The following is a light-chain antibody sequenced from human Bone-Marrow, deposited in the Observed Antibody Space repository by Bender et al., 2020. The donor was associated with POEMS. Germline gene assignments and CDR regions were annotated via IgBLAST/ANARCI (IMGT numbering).Light chain of an antibody. V-gene: IGLV3-21*01. CDR2: DDT. CDR3: QVWDSDNDHPL. Sequence: SYVLTQTPSVSVAPGQTARITCGGNNIGSKRVHWYQKKPGQSPVLVLYDDTDRPSGIPERFSGSNSGNTAALTITRVAPGDEAAYYCQVWDSDNDHPLFGGGTDLTVL. J-gene: IGLJ2*01. CDR1: NIGSKR.